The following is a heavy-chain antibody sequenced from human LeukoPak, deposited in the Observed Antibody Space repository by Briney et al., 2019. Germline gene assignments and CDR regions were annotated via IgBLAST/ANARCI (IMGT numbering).Heavy chain of an antibody. J-gene: IGHJ4*02. CDR1: GYTFTSYG. V-gene: IGHV1-18*01. Sequence: ASVKVSCKASGYTFTSYGISWVRQAPGQGLEWMGWISAYNGNTNYAQKLQGRVTMTTDTSTSTAYMELRSLRSDDTAVYYCARAPSEYYYDSSGYPKEFDYWGRGTLVTVSS. CDR3: ARAPSEYYYDSSGYPKEFDY. D-gene: IGHD3-22*01. CDR2: ISAYNGNT.